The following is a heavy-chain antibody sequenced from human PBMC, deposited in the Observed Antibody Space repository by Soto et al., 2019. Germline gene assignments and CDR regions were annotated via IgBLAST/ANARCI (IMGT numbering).Heavy chain of an antibody. CDR2: ISSSGSTI. Sequence: PGGSLRLSCAASGFTFSSYEMNWVRQAPGKGLEWVSYISSSGSTIYYADSVKGRFTISRDNAKNSLYLQMNSLRAEDTAVYYCARVTLGYCSGGSCYVGWFDPWGQGTLVTVSS. J-gene: IGHJ5*02. V-gene: IGHV3-48*03. D-gene: IGHD2-15*01. CDR1: GFTFSSYE. CDR3: ARVTLGYCSGGSCYVGWFDP.